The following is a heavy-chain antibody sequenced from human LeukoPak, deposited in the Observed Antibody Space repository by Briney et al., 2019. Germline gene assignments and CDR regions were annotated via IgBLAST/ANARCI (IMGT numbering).Heavy chain of an antibody. CDR1: GFTFSSYS. CDR2: ISSSSSTI. CDR3: ARGTNSRFDY. Sequence: GGSLRLSCAASGFTFSSYSMNWVRQAPGKGLEWVSYISSSSSTIYYADSVKGRFTISRDNAKNSLYLQMNSLRAEDTAVYYCARGTNSRFDYWGQGTLVTVSS. V-gene: IGHV3-48*04. D-gene: IGHD6-13*01. J-gene: IGHJ4*02.